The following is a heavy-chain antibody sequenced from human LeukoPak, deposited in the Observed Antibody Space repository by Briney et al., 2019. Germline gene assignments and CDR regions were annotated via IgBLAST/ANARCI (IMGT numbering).Heavy chain of an antibody. CDR3: ARTIPAAGRGWFDP. D-gene: IGHD2-2*01. CDR2: IYLSGNT. J-gene: IGHJ5*02. V-gene: IGHV4-38-2*01. Sequence: PLETPSLTCSVSGYSISMGFNWAWIRQPPGKGLEWIGSIYLSGNTYYNPSLKSRVTISLDTSKNQFSLRLGSVTAADTAVYYCARTIPAAGRGWFDPWGQGTLVTVSS. CDR1: GYSISMGFN.